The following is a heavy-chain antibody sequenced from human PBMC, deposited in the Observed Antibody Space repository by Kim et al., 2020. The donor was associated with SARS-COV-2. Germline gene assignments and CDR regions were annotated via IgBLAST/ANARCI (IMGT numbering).Heavy chain of an antibody. CDR2: ISGSGGST. Sequence: GGSLRLSCAASGFTFSSYAMSWVRQAPGKGLEWVSAISGSGGSTYYADSVKGRFTISRDNSKNTRYLQMNSLRAEDTAVYYCAKVRTRILGYYYYGMDVWGLWTTVTVAS. J-gene: IGHJ6*02. V-gene: IGHV3-23*01. CDR1: GFTFSSYA. D-gene: IGHD1-1*01. CDR3: AKVRTRILGYYYYGMDV.